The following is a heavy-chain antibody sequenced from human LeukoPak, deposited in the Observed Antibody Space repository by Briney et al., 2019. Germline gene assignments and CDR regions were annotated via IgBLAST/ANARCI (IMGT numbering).Heavy chain of an antibody. D-gene: IGHD2-2*03. CDR2: ISDGGSSA. CDR1: GFTFGNYW. V-gene: IGHV3-74*01. Sequence: QPGGSLRLSCAASGFTFGNYWMHWVRQAPGKGLLWVSRISDGGSSANYADSVQGRFTISRDNAKNTVYLQMHSLRAEDTAVYYCVSGYCSSTTCYRGAYRGQGTLVTVSS. CDR3: VSGYCSSTTCYRGAY. J-gene: IGHJ4*02.